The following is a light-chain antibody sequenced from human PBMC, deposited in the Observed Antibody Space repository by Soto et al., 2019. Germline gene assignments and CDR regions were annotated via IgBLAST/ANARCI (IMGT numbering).Light chain of an antibody. CDR1: SRDVGGYNY. CDR2: DVS. V-gene: IGLV2-11*01. CDR3: CSYAGSYTHWV. Sequence: SLLPQPRPVSGSPGQSVTISCTGTSRDVGGYNYVSWYQQHPGKAPKLMIYDVSKRPSGVPDRFSGSKSGNTASLTISGLQAEDEADYYCCSYAGSYTHWVFGGGTKVTVL. J-gene: IGLJ3*02.